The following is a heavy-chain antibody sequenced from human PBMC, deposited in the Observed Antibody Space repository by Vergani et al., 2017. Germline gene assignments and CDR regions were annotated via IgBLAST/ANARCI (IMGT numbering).Heavy chain of an antibody. CDR3: ARHVRFLYNRFDP. CDR1: GFTFNQYC. V-gene: IGHV3-33*01. D-gene: IGHD2-21*01. CDR2: IWYDGNNK. J-gene: IGHJ5*02. Sequence: QVQLVESGGGVVQPGRSLRLSCAASGFTFNQYCMHWVRQAPGKGLEWVAVIWYDGNNKQYADSVKGRFTISRDNSKSTMYLQMNSLRDEDTGVYYCARHVRFLYNRFDPWGQGTLVTVSS.